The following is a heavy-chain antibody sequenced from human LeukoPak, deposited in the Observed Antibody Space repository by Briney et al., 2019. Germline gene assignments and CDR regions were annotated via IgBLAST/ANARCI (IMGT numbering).Heavy chain of an antibody. CDR3: VQAGGSGNYNYYYYYAMDV. V-gene: IGHV4-39*01. Sequence: PSETLSLTCTVSGGSISRMSSYCGWIRQPRGKGLEWIGTIYYSGSTYYNPSLKTRLTISVDTSKNQFALKLSSVTAADTAVYYCVQAGGSGNYNYYYYYAMDVWGQGTTVTVSS. CDR2: IYYSGST. J-gene: IGHJ6*02. D-gene: IGHD3-10*01. CDR1: GGSISRMSSY.